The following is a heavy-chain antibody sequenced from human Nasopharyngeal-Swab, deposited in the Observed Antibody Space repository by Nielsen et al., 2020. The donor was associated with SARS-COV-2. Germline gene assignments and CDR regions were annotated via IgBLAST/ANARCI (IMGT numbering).Heavy chain of an antibody. V-gene: IGHV1-2*04. Sequence: ASVKVSCTASGYTFTGYYMHWVRQAPGQGLEWMGWINPNSGGTNYAQKFQGWVTMTRDTSISTAYMELSRLRSDDTAVYYCARDRRDSSGTHNRLDPWGQGTLVTVSS. CDR1: GYTFTGYY. J-gene: IGHJ5*02. D-gene: IGHD6-19*01. CDR3: ARDRRDSSGTHNRLDP. CDR2: INPNSGGT.